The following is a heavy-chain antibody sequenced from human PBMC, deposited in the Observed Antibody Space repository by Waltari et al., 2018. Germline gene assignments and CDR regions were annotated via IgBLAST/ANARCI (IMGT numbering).Heavy chain of an antibody. V-gene: IGHV3-23*04. CDR3: AKALTLSSTWDMH. CDR1: GFTFSSYA. Sequence: EVQLVESGGGLVQPGGSLRLSGAASGFTFSSYAMSWVRQVPGKGLEWVSSISGNGANTYYADSVKGRFTISRDNSKNTLFLQMDSLRAEDTAVYYCAKALTLSSTWDMHWGQGTLVTVSS. J-gene: IGHJ4*02. CDR2: ISGNGANT. D-gene: IGHD6-13*01.